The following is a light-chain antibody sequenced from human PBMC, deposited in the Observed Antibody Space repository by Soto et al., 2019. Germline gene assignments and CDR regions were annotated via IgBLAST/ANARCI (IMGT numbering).Light chain of an antibody. CDR3: SSYEGSNNFV. CDR2: EVS. CDR1: SSDVGGYNY. Sequence: QSALTQPPSASGSPGQSVTLSCTGTSSDVGGYNYVSWYQQHPGKAPKLMIYEVSKRPSGVPDRFPGSKSGNTASLTVSGLQAEDEDDYYCSSYEGSNNFVFGTGTKVTVL. J-gene: IGLJ1*01. V-gene: IGLV2-8*01.